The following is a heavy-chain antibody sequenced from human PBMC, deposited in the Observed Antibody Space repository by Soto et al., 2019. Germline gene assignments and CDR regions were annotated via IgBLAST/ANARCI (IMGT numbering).Heavy chain of an antibody. CDR2: IIPTFGTA. CDR3: ARDAGGYSGYAQFDY. D-gene: IGHD5-12*01. J-gene: IGHJ4*02. V-gene: IGHV1-69*12. CDR1: GGTFSRYA. Sequence: QVQLVQSGAEVKKPGSSVKVSCKASGGTFSRYAISWVRQAPGQGLEWMGGIIPTFGTANYAQKFQGRITVTADESTSTADMELSSLRSEDTAVYYCARDAGGYSGYAQFDYWGQGNLVTVSS.